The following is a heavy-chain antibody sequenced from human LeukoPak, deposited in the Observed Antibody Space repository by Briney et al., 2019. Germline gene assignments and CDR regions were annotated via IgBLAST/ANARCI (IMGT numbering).Heavy chain of an antibody. J-gene: IGHJ4*02. CDR1: GCTFSNYW. Sequence: GGSLRLSCAASGCTFSNYWMSWVRQAPGKGLEWVANIKLDGSEKYYVDSVKGRFTISRDNAKNSLFLQMNSLRAEDTAVYYCARASGYFHYWGQGTLVTVSS. V-gene: IGHV3-7*05. CDR3: ARASGYFHY. CDR2: IKLDGSEK.